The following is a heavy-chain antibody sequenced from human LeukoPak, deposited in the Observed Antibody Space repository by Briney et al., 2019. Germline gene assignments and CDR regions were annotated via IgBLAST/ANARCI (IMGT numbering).Heavy chain of an antibody. CDR3: AAHRYSGIYPYYFDY. V-gene: IGHV3-23*01. CDR2: IRGDASST. CDR1: GFTFSSYS. Sequence: PGGSLRLSCAASGFTFSSYSMNWVRQAPGKGLEWVSVIRGDASSTYYADSMQGRFTISRDNSKNTLYLQMNSLRVEDTALYYCAAHRYSGIYPYYFDYWGQGALVTVSS. D-gene: IGHD1-26*01. J-gene: IGHJ4*02.